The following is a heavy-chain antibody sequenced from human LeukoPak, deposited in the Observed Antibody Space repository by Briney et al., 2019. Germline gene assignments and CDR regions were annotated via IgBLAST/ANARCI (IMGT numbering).Heavy chain of an antibody. V-gene: IGHV4-59*01. CDR3: ARVGIKTYYDFWSGYYSDNWFDP. CDR1: GGSIRSYY. D-gene: IGHD3-3*01. Sequence: NASETLSLTCTVSGGSIRSYYWSWIRQPPGKGLEWIGYIYYSGSTNYNPSLKSRVTISVDTSKNQFSLKLSSVTAADTAVYYCARVGIKTYYDFWSGYYSDNWFDPWGQGTLVTVSS. J-gene: IGHJ5*02. CDR2: IYYSGST.